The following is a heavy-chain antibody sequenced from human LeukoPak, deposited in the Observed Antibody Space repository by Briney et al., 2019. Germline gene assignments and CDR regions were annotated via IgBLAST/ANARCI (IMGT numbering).Heavy chain of an antibody. D-gene: IGHD5-18*01. CDR2: MSYDGSNE. J-gene: IGHJ4*02. V-gene: IGHV3-30*04. CDR3: ATSRRDGYGYRALELPPSPVD. CDR1: EFTFNSYA. Sequence: GGSLRLSCAASEFTFNSYAMHWVRQPPGKGLEWVAVMSYDGSNEYYADSVKGRFTISRDNAKNSLYLQMINLRAEDTAVYYCATSRRDGYGYRALELPPSPVDWGQGTLVTVSS.